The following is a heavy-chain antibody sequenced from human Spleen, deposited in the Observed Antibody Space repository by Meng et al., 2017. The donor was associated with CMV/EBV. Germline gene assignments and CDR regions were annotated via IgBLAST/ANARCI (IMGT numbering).Heavy chain of an antibody. J-gene: IGHJ4*02. V-gene: IGHV4-39*07. D-gene: IGHD2-2*02. Sequence: GSLRLSCTVSGGSISSNSYYWGWIRQPPGKGLEWIGEINHSGSTNYNPSLKSRVTISADTSKNQFSLKLGSVTAADTAVYYCARGRGVVVVPAAIPGRGAFDYWGQGTLVTVSS. CDR2: INHSGST. CDR3: ARGRGVVVVPAAIPGRGAFDY. CDR1: GGSISSNSYY.